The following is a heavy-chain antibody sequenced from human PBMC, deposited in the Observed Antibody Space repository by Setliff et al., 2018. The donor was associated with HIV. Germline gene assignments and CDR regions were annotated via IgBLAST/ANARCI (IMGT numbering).Heavy chain of an antibody. V-gene: IGHV1-69*06. D-gene: IGHD2-15*01. CDR2: IIPLFGTA. CDR1: XGTFRSNA. J-gene: IGHJ5*02. CDR3: AREIQTAVAAVGWFDP. Sequence: SVKVSCKASXGTFRSNAISWVRQAPGQGLEWMGGIIPLFGTANYAQKFQGRXXXTADKSTSTAYLELNSLRSEDSAIYYCAREIQTAVAAVGWFDPWGQGTLXTVS.